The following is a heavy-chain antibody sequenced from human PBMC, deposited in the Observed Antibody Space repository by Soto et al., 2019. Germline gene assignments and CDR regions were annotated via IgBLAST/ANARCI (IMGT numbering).Heavy chain of an antibody. J-gene: IGHJ2*01. V-gene: IGHV1-3*05. CDR2: INAGNGNT. CDR1: GYTFTSYA. CDR3: ARAPSWWYFDL. Sequence: QVQLVQSGAEEKKPGASVKVSCKASGYTFTSYAMHWVRQAPGQRLEWMGWINAGNGNTKYSQKFQDRVTITRDTSASTAYMELSSLRSEDTAVYYCARAPSWWYFDLWGRGTLVTVSS.